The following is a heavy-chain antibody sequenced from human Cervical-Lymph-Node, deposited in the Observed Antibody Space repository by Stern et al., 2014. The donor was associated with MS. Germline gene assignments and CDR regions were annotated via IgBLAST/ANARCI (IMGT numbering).Heavy chain of an antibody. CDR3: ARHGPPRRRDDSNHPNFDY. J-gene: IGHJ4*02. D-gene: IGHD5-24*01. CDR1: GGSISSNY. CDR2: LYYSGNT. Sequence: VQLVQSGPGLVKPSETLSLTCTVSGGSISSNYWSWIRQPPGKGLEWIGYLYYSGNTNYNPSLTSRVTTSVDTSKKQFSPSLRPGPAADTAVYYCARHGPPRRRDDSNHPNFDYWGPGTLVAVSS. V-gene: IGHV4-59*08.